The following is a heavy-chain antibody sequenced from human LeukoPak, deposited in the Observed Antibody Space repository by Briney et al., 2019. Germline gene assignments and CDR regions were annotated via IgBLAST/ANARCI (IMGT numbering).Heavy chain of an antibody. CDR1: GFSFNDFG. CDR2: LSPHANYE. CDR3: ARDWIDRSLDY. D-gene: IGHD2-2*03. J-gene: IGHJ4*02. Sequence: PGRSLRLSCAASGFSFNDFGIHWVRQAPGKGLEWVAVLSPHANYEYYADSVQGRFAISRDDSKSTVYLQMNSLRDEETAVYYCARDWIDRSLDYWGLGTLVTVSS. V-gene: IGHV3-33*01.